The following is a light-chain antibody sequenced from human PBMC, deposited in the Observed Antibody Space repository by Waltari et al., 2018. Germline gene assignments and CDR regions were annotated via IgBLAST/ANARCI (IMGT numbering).Light chain of an antibody. Sequence: QSVLTQPPSVSGAPGQRVTISCTGSGSNIGAGYGVHWYQQLPRAAPKLPIYGSTSRPLGVPDRFFGSTSGTSASLAITGLQAEDEADYYCQSYDTSLRVVFGGGTKLTVL. J-gene: IGLJ3*02. V-gene: IGLV1-40*01. CDR2: GST. CDR1: GSNIGAGYG. CDR3: QSYDTSLRVV.